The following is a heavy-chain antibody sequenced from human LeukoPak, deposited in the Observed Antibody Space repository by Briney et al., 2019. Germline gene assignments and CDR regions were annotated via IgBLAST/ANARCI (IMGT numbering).Heavy chain of an antibody. V-gene: IGHV4-39*01. D-gene: IGHD5-12*01. CDR3: ARHSRSGSGGYENAFDI. CDR1: GGSISSSSYY. J-gene: IGHJ3*02. Sequence: SETLSLTCTVSGGSISSSSYYWDWIRQSPGKGLEWIGNIYSGGSTYYTPSLKSRVTISVDTSKNQFSLKLSSVTAADTAIYFCARHSRSGSGGYENAFDIWGQGAMVTVSS. CDR2: IYSGGST.